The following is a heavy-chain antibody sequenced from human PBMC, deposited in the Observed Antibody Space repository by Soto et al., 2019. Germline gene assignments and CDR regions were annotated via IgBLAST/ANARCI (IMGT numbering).Heavy chain of an antibody. D-gene: IGHD3-22*01. CDR3: ARDGDYYDSSGFQRDYHYYGMDV. CDR1: GGSFSDYA. J-gene: IGHJ6*02. CDR2: IIPMLGIA. V-gene: IGHV1-69*01. Sequence: QVQLVQSGAEVKKPGSSVKVSCQASGGSFSDYAISWVRQAPGQGLEWMGGIIPMLGIADNAQKFQGRVIITADEYTSTVYMELSSLRSEDTAVYYCARDGDYYDSSGFQRDYHYYGMDVWGQGPTVTVAS.